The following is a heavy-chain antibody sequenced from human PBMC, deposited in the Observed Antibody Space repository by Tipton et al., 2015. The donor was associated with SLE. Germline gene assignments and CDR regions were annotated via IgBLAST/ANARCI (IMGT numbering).Heavy chain of an antibody. CDR2: IQFDGAEI. CDR3: ARNGAGYYSAGYFDY. Sequence: SLRLSCAASGFAFSTSWMSWVRQAPGKGLEWVANIQFDGAEIHYADSVKGRFTISRDNSRNTLFLQIDSLGLEDTAVYYCARNGAGYYSAGYFDYWGPGTLVSVS. V-gene: IGHV3-7*01. J-gene: IGHJ4*02. CDR1: GFAFSTSW. D-gene: IGHD3-22*01.